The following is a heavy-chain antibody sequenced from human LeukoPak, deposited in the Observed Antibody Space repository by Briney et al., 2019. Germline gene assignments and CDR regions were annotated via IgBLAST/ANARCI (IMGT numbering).Heavy chain of an antibody. D-gene: IGHD3-22*01. CDR1: GFTFSSYW. CDR3: ASLFYYDSSGYYPY. V-gene: IGHV3-7*01. Sequence: PGGSLRLSCAASGFTFSSYWMSWVRQAPGKGLEWVANIKQDGSEKYYVDSVKGRFTISRDNAKNSLYLQMNSLRAEDTAVYYCASLFYYDSSGYYPYWGQGTLVTVSS. J-gene: IGHJ4*02. CDR2: IKQDGSEK.